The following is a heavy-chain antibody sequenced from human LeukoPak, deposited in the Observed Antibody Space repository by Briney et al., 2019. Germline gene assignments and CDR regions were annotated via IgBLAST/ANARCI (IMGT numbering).Heavy chain of an antibody. CDR2: IQRDGSSP. J-gene: IGHJ4*02. CDR1: GFTFNNYG. CDR3: SRGHYGPDY. Sequence: PGGSLRLSCVASGFTFNNYGLHWVRQAPGKGLEWVSGIQRDGSSPTYADSVKGRFTISRDNAKGSVYLQVNILRAEDTAVYYCSRGHYGPDYWGQGTLVTVSS. D-gene: IGHD3-16*01. V-gene: IGHV3-74*01.